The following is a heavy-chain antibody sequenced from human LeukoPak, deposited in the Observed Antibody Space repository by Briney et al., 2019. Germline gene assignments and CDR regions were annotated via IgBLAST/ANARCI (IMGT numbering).Heavy chain of an antibody. J-gene: IGHJ4*02. CDR1: GFTFSSYN. V-gene: IGHV3-53*01. Sequence: GGSLRLSCAASGFTFSSYNMNWVRQAPGKGLEWVSVIYSGGSTYYADSVKGRFTISRDNSKNTLYLQMNSLRAEDTAVYYCARSDSSGYYVFDYWGQGTLVTVSS. D-gene: IGHD3-22*01. CDR2: IYSGGST. CDR3: ARSDSSGYYVFDY.